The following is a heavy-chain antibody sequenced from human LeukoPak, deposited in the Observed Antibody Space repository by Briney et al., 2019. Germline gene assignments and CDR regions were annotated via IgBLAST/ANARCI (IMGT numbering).Heavy chain of an antibody. Sequence: NTGGSQRLSCAASGFTFSDYYMSWIRQAPGKGLEWVSYISSSGSTIYYADSVKGRFTISRDNAKNSLYLQMNSLRAEDTAAYYCARGGIRIVGATTHWGQGTLVTVSS. D-gene: IGHD1-26*01. CDR2: ISSSGSTI. V-gene: IGHV3-11*01. CDR1: GFTFSDYY. CDR3: ARGGIRIVGATTH. J-gene: IGHJ4*02.